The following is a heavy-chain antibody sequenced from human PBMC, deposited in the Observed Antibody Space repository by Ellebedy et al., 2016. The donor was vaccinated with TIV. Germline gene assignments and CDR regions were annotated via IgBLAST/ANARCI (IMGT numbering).Heavy chain of an antibody. CDR1: GFTFSDYY. D-gene: IGHD2-2*01. V-gene: IGHV3-11*05. CDR2: ISSSSSYT. J-gene: IGHJ4*02. Sequence: GGSLRLSXAASGFTFSDYYMSWIRQAPGKGLEWVSYISSSSSYTNYADSVKGRFTISRDNAKNSLYLQMNSLRAEDTAVYYCARGIVVVPAAEYYFDYWGQGTLVTVSS. CDR3: ARGIVVVPAAEYYFDY.